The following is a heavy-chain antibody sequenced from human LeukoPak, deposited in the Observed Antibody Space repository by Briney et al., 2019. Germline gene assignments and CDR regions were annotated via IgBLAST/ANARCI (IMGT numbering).Heavy chain of an antibody. CDR2: IKQNGSEK. J-gene: IGHJ4*02. D-gene: IGHD3-22*01. Sequence: SGGSLRLSCAASGFTFSSYWMSWVRQAPGKGLEWVANIKQNGSEKYYVDSVKGRFTISRDNAKNTLYLQMNSLRAEDTAVYYCGRDFGVEYYYDSSGPTFDYWGRGTLLTVSS. CDR3: GRDFGVEYYYDSSGPTFDY. V-gene: IGHV3-7*01. CDR1: GFTFSSYW.